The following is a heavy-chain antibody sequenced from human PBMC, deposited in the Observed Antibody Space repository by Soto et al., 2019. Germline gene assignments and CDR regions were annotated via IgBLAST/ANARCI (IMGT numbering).Heavy chain of an antibody. CDR3: ARGKQWLVLYPHFGY. J-gene: IGHJ4*02. D-gene: IGHD6-19*01. V-gene: IGHV4-34*01. CDR1: GGSFSGYY. Sequence: KPSETLSLTCAVYGGSFSGYYWSWIRQPPGKGLEWIGEINHSGSTNYNPSLKSRVTISVDTSKNQFSLKLSSVTAADTAVYYCARGKQWLVLYPHFGYWGQGTLVTVSS. CDR2: INHSGST.